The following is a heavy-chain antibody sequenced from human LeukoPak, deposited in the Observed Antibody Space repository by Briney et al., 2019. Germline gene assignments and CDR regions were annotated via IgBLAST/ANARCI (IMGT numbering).Heavy chain of an antibody. J-gene: IGHJ3*02. D-gene: IGHD3-22*01. CDR3: ARLTGYYDSSGSDAFDI. Sequence: GESLKISCKGSGYSFTSYWIGWVRQMPGKGLEWMGIIYPGDSDNIYSPSFQGQVTISADKSISTAYLQWSSLKASDTAMYYCARLTGYYDSSGSDAFDIWGQGTVVTVSS. CDR1: GYSFTSYW. V-gene: IGHV5-51*01. CDR2: IYPGDSDN.